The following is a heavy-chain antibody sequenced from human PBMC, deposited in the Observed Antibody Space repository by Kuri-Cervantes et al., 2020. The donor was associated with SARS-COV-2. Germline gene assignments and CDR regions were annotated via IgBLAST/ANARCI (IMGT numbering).Heavy chain of an antibody. CDR2: ISSSGSTI. CDR3: ARDSPLVGATWNYFDY. V-gene: IGHV3-11*04. Sequence: GGSLRLSCAASGFTFSDYYMSWIRQAPGKGLEWVSYISSSGSTIYYADSMKGRFTISRDNAKNSLYLQMNSLRAEDTAVYYCARDSPLVGATWNYFDYWGQGTLVTVSS. D-gene: IGHD1-26*01. CDR1: GFTFSDYY. J-gene: IGHJ4*02.